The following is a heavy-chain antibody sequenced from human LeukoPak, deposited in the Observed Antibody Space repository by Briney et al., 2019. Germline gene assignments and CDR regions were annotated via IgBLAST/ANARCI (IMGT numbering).Heavy chain of an antibody. CDR3: AKDVRPAMVRGVILSY. CDR2: IRYDGSNK. CDR1: GFTFSSYA. J-gene: IGHJ4*02. Sequence: GGSLRLSCAASGFTFSSYAMSWVRQAPGKGLEWVAFIRYDGSNKYYADSVKGRFTISRDNSKNTLYLQMNSLRAEDMAVYYCAKDVRPAMVRGVILSYWGQGTLVTVSS. V-gene: IGHV3-30*02. D-gene: IGHD3-10*01.